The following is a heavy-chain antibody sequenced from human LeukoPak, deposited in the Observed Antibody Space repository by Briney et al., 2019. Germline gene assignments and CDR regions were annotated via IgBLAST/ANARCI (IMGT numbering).Heavy chain of an antibody. D-gene: IGHD1-26*01. Sequence: SETLSLTCTVSGASISSGGYYWSWIRQHPGKGLEWIGYIYYSGSTYSNPSLKSRVTISVDTSKNQFSLKLSSVTAADTAVYYCGVGTTDGGYGIDYWGQGTLVTVSS. CDR2: IYYSGST. V-gene: IGHV4-31*03. J-gene: IGHJ4*02. CDR1: GASISSGGYY. CDR3: GVGTTDGGYGIDY.